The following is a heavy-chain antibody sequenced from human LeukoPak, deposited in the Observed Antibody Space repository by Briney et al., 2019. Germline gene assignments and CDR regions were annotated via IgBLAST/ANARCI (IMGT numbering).Heavy chain of an antibody. CDR2: IYPGDSDT. CDR1: GYSFTSYW. J-gene: IGHJ6*02. V-gene: IGHV5-51*01. CDR3: ARWYCGGDCYTLYYYYGMDV. Sequence: GESLKISCKGSGYSFTSYWIGWVRQMPGKGLEWMGIIYPGDSDTRYSPSFQGQVTISADKSISTAYLQWSSLKASDTAMYYRARWYCGGDCYTLYYYYGMDVWGQGTTVTVSS. D-gene: IGHD2-21*02.